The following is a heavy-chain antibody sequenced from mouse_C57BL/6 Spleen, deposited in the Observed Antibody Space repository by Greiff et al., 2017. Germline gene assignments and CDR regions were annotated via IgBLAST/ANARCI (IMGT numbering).Heavy chain of an antibody. CDR1: GYSITSDY. Sequence: EVKLVESGPGLAKPSQTLSLTCSVTGYSITSDYWNWIRKFPGNKLEYMGYISYSGSTYYNPSLKSRISITRDTSKNQYYLQLNSVTTEDTATDYCARYRGYGSSYRYFDYWGQGTTLTVSS. CDR2: ISYSGST. J-gene: IGHJ2*01. CDR3: ARYRGYGSSYRYFDY. D-gene: IGHD1-1*01. V-gene: IGHV3-8*01.